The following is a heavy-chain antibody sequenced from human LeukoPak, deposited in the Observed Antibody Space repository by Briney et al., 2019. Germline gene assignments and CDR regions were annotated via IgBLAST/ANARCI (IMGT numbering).Heavy chain of an antibody. Sequence: SETLSLTCTVSGGSISSSSYYWGWIRQPPGKGLEWIGSIYYSGSTYYNPSLKSRVTISVDTSKNQFSLKLSSVTAADTAVYYCARVGRRDGYNIDWGQGTLVTVSS. J-gene: IGHJ4*02. CDR3: ARVGRRDGYNID. CDR2: IYYSGST. D-gene: IGHD5-24*01. V-gene: IGHV4-39*07. CDR1: GGSISSSSYY.